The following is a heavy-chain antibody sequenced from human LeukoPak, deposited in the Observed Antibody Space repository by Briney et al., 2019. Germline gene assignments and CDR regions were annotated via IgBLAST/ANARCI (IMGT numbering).Heavy chain of an antibody. D-gene: IGHD4-23*01. CDR3: ARHGGNSGRKPLDY. CDR1: GFTFSSYG. V-gene: IGHV3-30*03. CDR2: ISYDGSNK. J-gene: IGHJ4*02. Sequence: PGRSLRLSCAASGFTFSSYGMHWVRQAPGKGLEWVAVISYDGSNKYYADSVKGGFTISRDNAKNSLYLQMNSLRAEDTAVYYCARHGGNSGRKPLDYWGQGTLVTVSS.